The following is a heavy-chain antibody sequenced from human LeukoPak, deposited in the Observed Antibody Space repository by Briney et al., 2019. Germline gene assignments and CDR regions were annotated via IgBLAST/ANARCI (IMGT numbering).Heavy chain of an antibody. V-gene: IGHV3-48*03. CDR2: ISGSDSTM. Sequence: GGSLRLSCSAPGFTFRSYEMNWVRQAPGKGLEWISYISGSDSTMYYADSVKGRFTISRDNAKNSLYLQMKSLRAEDTAVYYCARGGSRGSFDYWGQGTLVTVSS. CDR3: ARGGSRGSFDY. J-gene: IGHJ4*02. D-gene: IGHD3-10*01. CDR1: GFTFRSYE.